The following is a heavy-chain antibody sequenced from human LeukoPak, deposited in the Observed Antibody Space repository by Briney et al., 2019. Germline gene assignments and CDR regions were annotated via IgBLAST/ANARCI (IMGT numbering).Heavy chain of an antibody. V-gene: IGHV3-7*01. D-gene: IGHD6-19*01. J-gene: IGHJ4*02. CDR1: GVTFSSYW. CDR2: IKEDGSEK. Sequence: PGGSLRLSCAASGVTFSSYWMSWARQAPGKGLEWVANIKEDGSEKYYVDSVKGRFTISRDNAKNSLYLQMNSLRAEDTAVYYCARLHGGVAVAGTVSELRWGQGTLVTVSS. CDR3: ARLHGGVAVAGTVSELR.